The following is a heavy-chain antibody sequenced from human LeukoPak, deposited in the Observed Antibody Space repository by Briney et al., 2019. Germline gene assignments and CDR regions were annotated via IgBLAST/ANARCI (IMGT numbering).Heavy chain of an antibody. CDR1: GGSISGYY. CDR2: IYTSGST. D-gene: IGHD3-10*01. Sequence: SETLSLTCTVSGGSISGYYWSWIRQPAGKGLEWIGRIYTSGSTNYNPSLKSRVTMSVDTSKNQFSLKLSSVTAADTAVYYCARDLHGSGTWDWLDPWGQGTLVTVSS. CDR3: ARDLHGSGTWDWLDP. J-gene: IGHJ5*02. V-gene: IGHV4-4*07.